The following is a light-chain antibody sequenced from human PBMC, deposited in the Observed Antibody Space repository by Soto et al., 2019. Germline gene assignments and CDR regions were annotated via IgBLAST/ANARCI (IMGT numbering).Light chain of an antibody. V-gene: IGKV1-12*01. CDR1: QGIGDR. J-gene: IGKJ1*01. Sequence: DIQMTQSPSSVSASVVDRVTLTCRASQGIGDRLAWYQQKPGKVPQLLIYFASTLGSGVPSRFSGSGSGTDFILTINTLQADDFATYYCLHTYSFPRTFGQGTKVDIK. CDR3: LHTYSFPRT. CDR2: FAS.